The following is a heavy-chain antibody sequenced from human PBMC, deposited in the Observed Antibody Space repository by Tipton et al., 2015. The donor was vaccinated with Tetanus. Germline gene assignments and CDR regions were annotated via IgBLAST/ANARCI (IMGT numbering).Heavy chain of an antibody. CDR2: INHSGTT. V-gene: IGHV4-34*01. CDR3: ARGTGDY. CDR1: GGSFSGYH. J-gene: IGHJ4*02. Sequence: TLSLTCAVYGGSFSGYHWSWIRQSPGKGLEWIGEINHSGTTNYNPSLKSRVTISVDTSKNQFSLRLSSVTAADTAVYYCARGTGDYWGQGTLVTVSS. D-gene: IGHD1-14*01.